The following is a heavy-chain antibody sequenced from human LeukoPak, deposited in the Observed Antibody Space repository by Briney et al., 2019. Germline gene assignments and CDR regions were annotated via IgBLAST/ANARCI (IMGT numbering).Heavy chain of an antibody. Sequence: GRSLRLSCAASGFTFSSYAMHWVRQAPGKGLEWVAVISYDGSNKYCADSVKGRFTISRDNSKNTLYLQMNSLRAEDTAVYYCASYGGGDNYGDYDDYWGQGTLVTVSS. CDR1: GFTFSSYA. V-gene: IGHV3-30-3*01. CDR3: ASYGGGDNYGDYDDY. CDR2: ISYDGSNK. J-gene: IGHJ4*02. D-gene: IGHD4-17*01.